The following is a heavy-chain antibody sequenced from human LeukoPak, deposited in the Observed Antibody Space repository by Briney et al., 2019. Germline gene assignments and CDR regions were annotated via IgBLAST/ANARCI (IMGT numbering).Heavy chain of an antibody. CDR2: INPSGST. J-gene: IGHJ4*01. Sequence: GASVKVSCKASGYSFTSYYMHWVRQAPGQGLEWMGVINPSGSTDYAQKFQGRVTMTRDTSTNTVYMDPSSLRSEDTAVYYCARAGGYSYGLDYWGQGTLVTVSS. CDR1: GYSFTSYY. D-gene: IGHD5-18*01. V-gene: IGHV1-46*01. CDR3: ARAGGYSYGLDY.